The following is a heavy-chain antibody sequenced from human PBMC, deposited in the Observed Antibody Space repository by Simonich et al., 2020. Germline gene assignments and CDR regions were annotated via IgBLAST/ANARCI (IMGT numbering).Heavy chain of an antibody. V-gene: IGHV3-23*01. D-gene: IGHD1-26*01. CDR3: AKDSSLVGATDWFDP. J-gene: IGHJ5*02. CDR1: GFTFSSYA. CDR2: ISGSRGRT. Sequence: EVQLLESGGGLVQPGGSLRLSCAASGFTFSSYAMSCVRQAPGTGFEWVPAISGSRGRTYSDDSVKGRFTISRDNSKNTLYLQMNSLRAEDTAVYYCAKDSSLVGATDWFDPWGQGTLVTVSS.